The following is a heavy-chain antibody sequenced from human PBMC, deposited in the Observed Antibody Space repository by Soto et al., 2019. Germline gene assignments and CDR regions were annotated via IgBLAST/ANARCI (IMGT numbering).Heavy chain of an antibody. V-gene: IGHV4-39*01. CDR2: IYYSGST. CDR3: ATQEVGGSYVYTFDP. J-gene: IGHJ5*02. CDR1: GGSISSSNYY. D-gene: IGHD1-26*01. Sequence: QLQLQESGPGLVKPSETLSLTCTVSGGSISSSNYYWGWIRQPPGKGLDWIGSIYYSGSTYYNPSLKSRVTISVDTSMTQCSLKLSSVTAADTAVYYCATQEVGGSYVYTFDPWGQGTLVTVSS.